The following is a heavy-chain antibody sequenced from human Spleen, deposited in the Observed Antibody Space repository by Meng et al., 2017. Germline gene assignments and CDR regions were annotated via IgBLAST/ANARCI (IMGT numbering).Heavy chain of an antibody. Sequence: GGSLRLSCGGSGFTFSSYTMHWVRQAPGKGLEWVAVIWYDGSKRYSADSVTGRFTISRDNSKNTVYLQMNSLRVEDTAVYYCSREEPAKRPHFYHGLDVWGQGTTVTVSS. V-gene: IGHV3-33*01. CDR2: IWYDGSKR. J-gene: IGHJ6*02. CDR1: GFTFSSYT. D-gene: IGHD6-6*01. CDR3: SREEPAKRPHFYHGLDV.